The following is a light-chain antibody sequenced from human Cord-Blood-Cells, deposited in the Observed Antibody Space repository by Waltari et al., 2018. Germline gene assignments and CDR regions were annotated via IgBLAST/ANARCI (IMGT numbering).Light chain of an antibody. J-gene: IGLJ3*02. CDR1: SLRSYY. CDR2: GKN. CDR3: NSRDSSGNHLV. Sequence: SSELTQDPAVSVALGQTVRITCQGDSLRSYYASWYQQKTGQTPVLVIYGKNNRPSGIPDRCSGSSSGNKASLTITGAQAEDEADYYCNSRDSSGNHLVFGGGTKLTVL. V-gene: IGLV3-19*01.